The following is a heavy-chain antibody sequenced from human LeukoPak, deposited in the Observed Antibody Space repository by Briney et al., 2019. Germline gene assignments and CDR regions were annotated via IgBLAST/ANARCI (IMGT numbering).Heavy chain of an antibody. V-gene: IGHV4-4*02. CDR1: GGSISSSNW. CDR3: ARFLGAVAGTSFGSFDP. D-gene: IGHD6-19*01. J-gene: IGHJ5*02. CDR2: IYHSGGT. Sequence: SRTLSLTCAVSGGSISSSNWWSWVRQPPGKGLEWIGEIYHSGGTNYNPSLKSRVPISVDKSKNQFSLKLSSVTAADTAVYYCARFLGAVAGTSFGSFDPWGQGTLVTVSS.